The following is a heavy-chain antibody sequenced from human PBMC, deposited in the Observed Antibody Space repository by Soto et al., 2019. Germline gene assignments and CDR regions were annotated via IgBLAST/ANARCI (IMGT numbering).Heavy chain of an antibody. CDR2: MYVTGTT. CDR3: ARDGGYTGYEEGNPFDI. V-gene: IGHV4-4*07. J-gene: IGHJ3*02. CDR1: GGSISHHY. Sequence: SETLSLTCTVSGGSISHHYWSWIRQPAGTRLERIGRMYVTGTTNYNPSPKNRVSMSIDTSKNQFSLKLSSVTAADTAVYYCARDGGYTGYEEGNPFDIWGQGTMVTVSS. D-gene: IGHD5-12*01.